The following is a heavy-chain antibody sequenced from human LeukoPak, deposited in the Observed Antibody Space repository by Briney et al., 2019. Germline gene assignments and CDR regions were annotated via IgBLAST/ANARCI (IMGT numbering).Heavy chain of an antibody. V-gene: IGHV1-46*01. Sequence: ASVKVSCKASGYTFTGYYMHWVRQAPGQGLEWMGIINPSGGSTSYTQKFQGRVTMTRDMSTSTVYMELSSLRSEDTAVYYCARDQFEGYCSSTSCYTGTFDYWGQGTLVTVSS. D-gene: IGHD2-2*02. J-gene: IGHJ4*02. CDR2: INPSGGST. CDR3: ARDQFEGYCSSTSCYTGTFDY. CDR1: GYTFTGYY.